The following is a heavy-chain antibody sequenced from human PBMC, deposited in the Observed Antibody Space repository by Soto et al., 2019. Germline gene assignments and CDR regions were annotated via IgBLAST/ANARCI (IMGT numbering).Heavy chain of an antibody. J-gene: IGHJ4*02. CDR2: IIPIFGTA. V-gene: IGHV1-69*13. CDR3: ASQLVVVAATDPLFDY. Sequence: SVKVSCKASGGTFSSYAISWVRQAPGQGLEWMGGIIPIFGTANYAQKFQGRVTITADESTSTDYMELSSLRSEDTAVYYCASQLVVVAATDPLFDYWGQGTLVTV. D-gene: IGHD2-15*01. CDR1: GGTFSSYA.